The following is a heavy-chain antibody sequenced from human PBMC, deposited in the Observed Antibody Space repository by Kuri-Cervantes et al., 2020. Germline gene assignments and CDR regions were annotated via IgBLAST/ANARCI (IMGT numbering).Heavy chain of an antibody. CDR2: IYYSGST. J-gene: IGHJ4*02. CDR1: GGSISSYY. Sequence: SETLSLTCTVSGGSISSYYWSWIRQPPGKGLEWIGYIYYSGSTNYNPSLKSRVTISVDTSKNQFSLKLSSVTAADTAVYYCARDTLRSGLDCWGQGTLVTVSS. D-gene: IGHD4-17*01. CDR3: ARDTLRSGLDC. V-gene: IGHV4-59*01.